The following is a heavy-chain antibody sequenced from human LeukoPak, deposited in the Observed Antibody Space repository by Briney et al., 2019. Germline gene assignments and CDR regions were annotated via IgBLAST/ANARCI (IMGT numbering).Heavy chain of an antibody. CDR1: GGSFSGYY. V-gene: IGHV4-34*01. CDR2: INHSGST. CDR3: ARGRSGHFNWFDP. Sequence: SETLSLTCAVYGGSFSGYYWSWIRQPPGKGLEWIGEINHSGSTNYSPSLKSRVTISVDTSKNQFSLKLSSVTAADTAVYYCARGRSGHFNWFDPWGQGTLVTVSS. D-gene: IGHD3-3*01. J-gene: IGHJ5*02.